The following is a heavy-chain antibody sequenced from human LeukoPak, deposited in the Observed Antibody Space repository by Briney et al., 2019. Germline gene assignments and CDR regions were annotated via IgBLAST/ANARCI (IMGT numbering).Heavy chain of an antibody. V-gene: IGHV4-31*03. J-gene: IGHJ5*02. CDR2: IYYSGST. D-gene: IGHD3-22*01. CDR3: ARGLNYYGSSGYWEENNWFDP. Sequence: PSETLSLTCTVSGGSISSGGYYWSWIRQHPGKGLEWIGYIYYSGSTYYNPSLKSRVTISVDTSKNQFSLKLSSVTAADTAVYYCARGLNYYGSSGYWEENNWFDPWGQGTLVTVSS. CDR1: GGSISSGGYY.